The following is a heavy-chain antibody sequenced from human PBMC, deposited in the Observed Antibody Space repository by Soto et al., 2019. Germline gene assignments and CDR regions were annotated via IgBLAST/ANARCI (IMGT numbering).Heavy chain of an antibody. CDR1: GFSLNTNGVG. CDR2: IYWDDDK. V-gene: IGHV2-5*02. Sequence: QITLKESGPTLVQPTQTLTLTCTFSGFSLNTNGVGVGWIRQPPGKALEWLALIYWDDDKRSSPSLRSRLTXTXDXXKNQVVLLMTDMDPVDTATYYCAHGTGYPNVYFDFWGQGTLVTVSS. D-gene: IGHD6-13*01. J-gene: IGHJ4*02. CDR3: AHGTGYPNVYFDF.